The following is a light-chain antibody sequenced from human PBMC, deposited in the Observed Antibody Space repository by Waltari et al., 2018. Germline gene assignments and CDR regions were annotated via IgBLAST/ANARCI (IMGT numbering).Light chain of an antibody. CDR1: QDITSY. CDR2: DAS. J-gene: IGKJ4*01. V-gene: IGKV1-33*01. CDR3: QQYDNLPGT. Sequence: DIQMTQSPSSLSASAGDRVTITCQASQDITSYLNWYRQKPGKAPQLLIYDASNLETGVPSRFSGSGSGTDFTFTISSLQPEDVAIYYCQQYDNLPGTFGGGTKVEIK.